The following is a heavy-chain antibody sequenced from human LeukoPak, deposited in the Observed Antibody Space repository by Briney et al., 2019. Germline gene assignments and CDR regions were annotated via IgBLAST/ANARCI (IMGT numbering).Heavy chain of an antibody. CDR2: INPNSGGT. D-gene: IGHD2-15*01. Sequence: APVKVSCKASGYTFTGYYMHRVRQAPGQGLEWMGWINPNSGGTNYAQKFQGRVTMTRDTSISTAYMELSRLRSDDTAVYYCARDGQEYCSGGSCYSLWFDYWGQGTLVTVSS. CDR3: ARDGQEYCSGGSCYSLWFDY. CDR1: GYTFTGYY. J-gene: IGHJ4*02. V-gene: IGHV1-2*02.